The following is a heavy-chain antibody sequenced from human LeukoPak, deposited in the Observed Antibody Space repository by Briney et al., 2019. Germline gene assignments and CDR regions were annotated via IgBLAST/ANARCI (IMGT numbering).Heavy chain of an antibody. CDR3: ATQKNDFWSGSSYDAFDI. Sequence: GSLRLSCAASGFTFSDYYMSWIRQAPGKGLEWVSYISSSGNTKYYADSVKGRFTISRDNAKNSLYLQMNSLRAEDTAVYYCATQKNDFWSGSSYDAFDIWGQGTMVIVSS. J-gene: IGHJ3*02. V-gene: IGHV3-11*01. CDR1: GFTFSDYY. D-gene: IGHD3-3*01. CDR2: ISSSGNTK.